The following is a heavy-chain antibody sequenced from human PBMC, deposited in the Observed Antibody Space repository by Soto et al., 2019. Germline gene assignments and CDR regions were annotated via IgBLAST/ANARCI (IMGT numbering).Heavy chain of an antibody. V-gene: IGHV4-34*01. J-gene: IGHJ5*02. CDR2: INHSGGI. CDR1: GGSFSGFS. Sequence: SETLSLTCAVYGGSFSGFSWSWIRQPPGKGLEWIGEINHSGGIDYNPSLKSRVTISLDTYKKQFSLKMTSMTAADTAVYFCARGRADYEILTPNYNRRFWLDPWGQGTLVTVSS. D-gene: IGHD3-9*01. CDR3: ARGRADYEILTPNYNRRFWLDP.